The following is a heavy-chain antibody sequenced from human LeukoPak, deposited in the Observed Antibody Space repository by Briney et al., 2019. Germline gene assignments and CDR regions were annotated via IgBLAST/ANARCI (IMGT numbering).Heavy chain of an antibody. CDR3: ARDRLDDFWSGYYSPDFDY. D-gene: IGHD3-3*01. CDR1: GYTFTSYG. V-gene: IGHV1-18*01. J-gene: IGHJ4*02. Sequence: ASVKVSCKASGYTFTSYGISWVRPAPGQGLEWMGWISAYNGNTNYAQELQGRVTMTTDTSKSTAYMELRSLRSDDTAVYYCARDRLDDFWSGYYSPDFDYWGQGTLVTVSS. CDR2: ISAYNGNT.